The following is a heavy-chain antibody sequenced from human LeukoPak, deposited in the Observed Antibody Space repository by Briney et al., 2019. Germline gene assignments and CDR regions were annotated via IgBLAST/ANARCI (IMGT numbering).Heavy chain of an antibody. CDR2: ISSSEHTR. D-gene: IGHD3-22*01. Sequence: GGPLRLSCAASGFPLSSYEMNWVPRAPGKGLEWVSYISSSEHTRYYTCSVKGRFTISRDNAKNSQYLQMNSLRDEDTAVYDCARDEAPPDYYNSSGYYPFDYWRQGTLVTVSS. J-gene: IGHJ4*02. CDR3: ARDEAPPDYYNSSGYYPFDY. V-gene: IGHV3-48*03. CDR1: GFPLSSYE.